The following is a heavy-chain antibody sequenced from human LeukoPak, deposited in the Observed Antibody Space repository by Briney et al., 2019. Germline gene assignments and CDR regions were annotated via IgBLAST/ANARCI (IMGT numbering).Heavy chain of an antibody. J-gene: IGHJ4*02. D-gene: IGHD3-3*01. V-gene: IGHV1-2*02. Sequence: ASVKVSCKASGYTFTGYYMHWVRQAPGQGLEWMGWINPNSGGTNYAQKFQGRVTMTRDTSISTAYMELSRLRSDDTAVYYCARAGAIDFWSGYYSYWGQGTLVTVSS. CDR3: ARAGAIDFWSGYYSY. CDR1: GYTFTGYY. CDR2: INPNSGGT.